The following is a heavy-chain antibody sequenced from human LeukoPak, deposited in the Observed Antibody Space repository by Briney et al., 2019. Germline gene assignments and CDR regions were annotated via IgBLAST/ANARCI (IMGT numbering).Heavy chain of an antibody. CDR2: INTISGGT. Sequence: GAPVKVSCKASGYTLTGYYMHWVRQAPGQGLEWMGWINTISGGTNYAQKFQGRVTMTRDTSISTAYMELSSLRSDDTAVYYCARDRGRSYSSGWYYGMDVWGQGTTVTVSS. D-gene: IGHD6-19*01. J-gene: IGHJ6*02. V-gene: IGHV1-2*02. CDR1: GYTLTGYY. CDR3: ARDRGRSYSSGWYYGMDV.